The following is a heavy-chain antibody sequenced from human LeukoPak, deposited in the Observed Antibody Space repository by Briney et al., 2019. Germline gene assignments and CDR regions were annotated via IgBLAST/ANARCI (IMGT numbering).Heavy chain of an antibody. D-gene: IGHD2-15*01. Sequence: GGSLRLSCTASGFTFRSYGMNWVRQAPGRGLEWVSSISTSSSYIYYADPVKGRFTISRDNAKNSLYLQMNSLRAEDTAVYYCARDHQEYCSGGSCSNYDCWGQGTLVTVSS. V-gene: IGHV3-21*06. CDR2: ISTSSSYI. J-gene: IGHJ4*02. CDR3: ARDHQEYCSGGSCSNYDC. CDR1: GFTFRSYG.